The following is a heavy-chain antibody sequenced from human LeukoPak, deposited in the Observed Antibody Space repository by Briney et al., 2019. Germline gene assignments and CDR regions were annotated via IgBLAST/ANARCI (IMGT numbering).Heavy chain of an antibody. D-gene: IGHD1-1*01. J-gene: IGHJ4*02. CDR2: INPNSGGT. CDR1: GYTFTSYG. V-gene: IGHV1-2*02. Sequence: GASVKVSCKASGYTFTSYGISWVRQAPGQGLEWMGWINPNSGGTNYAQKFQGRVTMTRDTSISTAYMELSRLRSDDTAVYYCAKALVPYNWNDVGYWGQGTLVTVSS. CDR3: AKALVPYNWNDVGY.